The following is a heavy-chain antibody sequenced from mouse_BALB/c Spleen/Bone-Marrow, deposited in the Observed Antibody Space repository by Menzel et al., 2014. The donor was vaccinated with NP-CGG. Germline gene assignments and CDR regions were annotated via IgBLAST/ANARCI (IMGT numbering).Heavy chain of an antibody. Sequence: EVKLVESGPDLVKPSQSLSLPCTVTGYSITSGYSWHWIRQFPGNRLEWMGYIHYSGSTKYIPSLKSRISITRDTSKNQFFLQLNSVTTEDTATYYCARSEGYYFGSTWGQGTLVTVSA. CDR2: IHYSGST. CDR1: GYSITSGYS. V-gene: IGHV3-1*02. D-gene: IGHD1-1*01. J-gene: IGHJ3*01. CDR3: ARSEGYYFGST.